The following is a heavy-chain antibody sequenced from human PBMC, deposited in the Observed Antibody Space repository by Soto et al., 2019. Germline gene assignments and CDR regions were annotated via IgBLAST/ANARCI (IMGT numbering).Heavy chain of an antibody. J-gene: IGHJ4*02. Sequence: QLQLQESGPGLVKPSETLSLTCTVSGGSISSSSYHWGWIRQPPGKGLEWIGSIYYSGTTYYNPSLKSRVTISVDTSKNQFSLKLSPVTAADTAVYYCARSISVAMDFWGQGTLVTVSS. CDR2: IYYSGTT. CDR3: ARSISVAMDF. CDR1: GGSISSSSYH. D-gene: IGHD6-19*01. V-gene: IGHV4-39*01.